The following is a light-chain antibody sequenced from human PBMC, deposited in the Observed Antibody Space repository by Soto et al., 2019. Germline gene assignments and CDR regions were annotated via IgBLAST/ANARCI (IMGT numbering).Light chain of an antibody. CDR2: GTS. J-gene: IGKJ2*01. CDR3: QQFGSSIPHT. CDR1: QVIGSRY. Sequence: EIVMTQSPGTLSLSPGERATISCRASQVIGSRYLAWYHQKSGQAPRLLIYGTSSRATGIPDRFSGSGSGTDLTLTISRLEPEDFGVYYCQQFGSSIPHTFGQGTKVDIK. V-gene: IGKV3-20*01.